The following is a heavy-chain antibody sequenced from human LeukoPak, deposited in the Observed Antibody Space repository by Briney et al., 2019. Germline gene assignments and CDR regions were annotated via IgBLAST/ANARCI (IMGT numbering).Heavy chain of an antibody. Sequence: SETVSLMCTVSARSITSCYWSWTRHPPGEGREWIGHISSSGRANYNPSLKSRITFSVDTSSDRFSLQLNAVTAADTAMYYCASSHDYKVAPFDLWGQETRLTVSS. D-gene: IGHD3-10*01. J-gene: IGHJ4*02. CDR1: ARSITSCY. CDR3: ASSHDYKVAPFDL. V-gene: IGHV4-4*09. CDR2: ISSSGRA.